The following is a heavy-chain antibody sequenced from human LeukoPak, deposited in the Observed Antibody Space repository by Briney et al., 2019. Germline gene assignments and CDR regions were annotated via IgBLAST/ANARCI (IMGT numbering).Heavy chain of an antibody. Sequence: SQTLSLTCTVSGGPITSGSYYWGWIRQLAGKGLEGIGHMYTTGRTTYNPSLKSRVTISIDTSTHQFSLKLRSVTPAHTAVYVRARGGDVSVVQPDLPGSSYHYHMDVWAKGTSVTVSS. CDR3: ARGGDVSVVQPDLPGSSYHYHMDV. V-gene: IGHV4-61*09. D-gene: IGHD1-14*01. CDR2: MYTTGRT. CDR1: GGPITSGSYY. J-gene: IGHJ6*03.